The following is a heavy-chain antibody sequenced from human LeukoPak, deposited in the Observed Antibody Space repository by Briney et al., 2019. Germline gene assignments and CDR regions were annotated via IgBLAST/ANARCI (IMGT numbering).Heavy chain of an antibody. J-gene: IGHJ4*02. V-gene: IGHV1-2*02. CDR1: GYTFTGYY. CDR3: AKSQYSFGSGSTRPLFDH. Sequence: ASVKVSCKASGYTFTGYYMHWVRQARGQGLEWMGWINPNSGGTYFAQSFEARVTLSRDTSINTAYMEMRGLTSDDTAIYYCAKSQYSFGSGSTRPLFDHWGQGTLVTVSS. CDR2: INPNSGGT. D-gene: IGHD3-10*01.